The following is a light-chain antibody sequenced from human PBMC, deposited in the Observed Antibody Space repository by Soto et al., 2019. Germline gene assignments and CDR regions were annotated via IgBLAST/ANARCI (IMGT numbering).Light chain of an antibody. CDR2: WAS. V-gene: IGKV4-1*01. Sequence: DIVMTQSPDSLAVSLGERATINCKSNQSLLYYSNNNNYLGWYQQKPGQSPRLLIYWASNREVGVPDRFSGSGSGTDFTLTINSLQAEYVAVYYCQQYYGIPFTFGPGTKVHIK. CDR3: QQYYGIPFT. J-gene: IGKJ3*01. CDR1: QSLLYYSNNNNY.